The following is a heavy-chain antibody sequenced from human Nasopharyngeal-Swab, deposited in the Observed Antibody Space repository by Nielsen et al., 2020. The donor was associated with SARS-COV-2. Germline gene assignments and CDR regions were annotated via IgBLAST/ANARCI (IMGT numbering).Heavy chain of an antibody. Sequence: SEPLSLTCTVSGASIAYSTFYWGWIRQPPGKGLEWIVNIYYNGNTYQNPSLKSRLTISVDKSKNQFSLQLSSVTAADTAVYYCVRSSSWYYFDYWAQGTQVTVSS. CDR2: IYYNGNT. J-gene: IGHJ4*02. CDR3: VRSSSWYYFDY. V-gene: IGHV4-39*01. D-gene: IGHD6-13*01. CDR1: GASIAYSTFY.